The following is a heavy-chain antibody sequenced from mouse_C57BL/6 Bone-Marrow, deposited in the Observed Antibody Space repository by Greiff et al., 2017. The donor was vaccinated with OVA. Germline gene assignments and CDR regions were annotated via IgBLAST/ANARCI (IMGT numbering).Heavy chain of an antibody. J-gene: IGHJ1*03. V-gene: IGHV1-39*01. D-gene: IGHD1-1*01. CDR2: INPNYGLT. CDR3: ARKMTTVVADDWYFDV. Sequence: VQLQQSGPELVKPGASVKISCKASGYSFTDYNMNWVKQSNGKSLEWIGVINPNYGLTSYNQKFQGQATLPVDKSSSTAYMQLNSLTSEDSAVYYCARKMTTVVADDWYFDVWGTGTTVTVSS. CDR1: GYSFTDYN.